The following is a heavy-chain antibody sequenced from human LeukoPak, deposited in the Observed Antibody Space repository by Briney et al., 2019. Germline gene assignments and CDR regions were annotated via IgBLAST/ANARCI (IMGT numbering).Heavy chain of an antibody. CDR1: GYTFTGYY. Sequence: ASVKVSCKASGYTFTGYYMHWVRQAPGQGLEWMGWINPNSGGTNYAQKFQGRVTMTRDTCISTAYMELSRLRSDDTAVYYCARDYSIAVAGRIIDLNWFDPWGQGTLVTVSS. CDR2: INPNSGGT. CDR3: ARDYSIAVAGRIIDLNWFDP. J-gene: IGHJ5*02. V-gene: IGHV1-2*02. D-gene: IGHD6-19*01.